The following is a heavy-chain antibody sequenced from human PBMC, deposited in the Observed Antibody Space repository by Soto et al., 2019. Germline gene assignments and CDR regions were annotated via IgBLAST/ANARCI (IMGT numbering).Heavy chain of an antibody. V-gene: IGHV4-30-4*01. D-gene: IGHD3-22*01. Sequence: SETLSLTCTVSGGSISSGDYYWSWIRQPPGRGLEWIGYIYYSGSTYYNPSLKSRVTISVDTSKNQFSLKLSSVTAADTAVYYSATERGGPTYDSLDAFDIWGQGTMVNVSS. CDR3: ATERGGPTYDSLDAFDI. CDR2: IYYSGST. CDR1: GGSISSGDYY. J-gene: IGHJ3*02.